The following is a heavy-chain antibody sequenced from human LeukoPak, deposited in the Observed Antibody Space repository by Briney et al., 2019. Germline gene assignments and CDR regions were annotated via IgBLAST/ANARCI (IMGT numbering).Heavy chain of an antibody. J-gene: IGHJ4*02. CDR3: ARSESPDYGDYFDY. CDR1: GGTFSSYA. CDR2: IIPIFGTA. Sequence: SVTVSCTASGGTFSSYAISWVRQAPGQGLEWMGGIIPIFGTANYAQKFQGRVTITADESTSTAYMELSSLRSEDTAVYYCARSESPDYGDYFDYWGQGTLVTVSS. V-gene: IGHV1-69*13. D-gene: IGHD4-17*01.